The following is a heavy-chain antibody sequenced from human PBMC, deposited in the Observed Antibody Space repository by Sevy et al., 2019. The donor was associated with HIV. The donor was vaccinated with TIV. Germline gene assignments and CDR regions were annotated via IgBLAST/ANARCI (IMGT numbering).Heavy chain of an antibody. CDR1: GFTFSSYA. Sequence: GGSLRLSCAASGFTFSSYAMHWVRQAPGKGLEWVAVISYDGSNKYYADSVKGRFTISRDNSKNTLYLQMNSLRAEDTAVYYCARVREGGKYCSSTSCYFAYYYGMDVWGQGTTVTVSS. J-gene: IGHJ6*02. V-gene: IGHV3-30-3*01. CDR2: ISYDGSNK. D-gene: IGHD2-2*01. CDR3: ARVREGGKYCSSTSCYFAYYYGMDV.